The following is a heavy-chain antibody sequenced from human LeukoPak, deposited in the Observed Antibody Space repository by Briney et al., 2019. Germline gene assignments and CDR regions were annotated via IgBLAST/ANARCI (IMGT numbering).Heavy chain of an antibody. CDR2: ISGSGGTT. Sequence: PGGSLRLSCAASGFTFSSYAMTWVRQAPGKGLEWVSGISGSGGTTYYADSVKGRFTISRDNSKNTLYLQTNSLRAEDTAVYYCAKGRVIVVLIAPSDYWGQGTLVTVSS. V-gene: IGHV3-23*01. J-gene: IGHJ4*02. D-gene: IGHD2-21*01. CDR1: GFTFSSYA. CDR3: AKGRVIVVLIAPSDY.